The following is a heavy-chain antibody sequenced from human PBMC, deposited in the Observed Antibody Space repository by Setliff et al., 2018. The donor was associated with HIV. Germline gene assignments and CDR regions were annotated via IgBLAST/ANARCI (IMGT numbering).Heavy chain of an antibody. V-gene: IGHV5-51*01. Sequence: GESLKISCKTSGSSFSTYWVGWVRQMPGKGLEWLGILYFGDSDPKYNPSFEGQVTISADKSIKTAFLQWRSLKTSDTAIYYCARGRGGYFGGGRYYYLPYFDSLGQGTLVTVSS. CDR1: GSSFSTYW. J-gene: IGHJ4*02. CDR3: ARGRGGYFGGGRYYYLPYFDS. CDR2: LYFGDSDP. D-gene: IGHD2-15*01.